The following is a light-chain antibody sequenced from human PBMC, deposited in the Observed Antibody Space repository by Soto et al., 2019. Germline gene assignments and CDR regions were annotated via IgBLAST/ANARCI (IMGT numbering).Light chain of an antibody. J-gene: IGLJ2*01. CDR3: CSYTSSATRL. Sequence: QSALTQPASVSGSPGQSITISCTGTSSDVGGYNYVSWYQQHPGKAPKVVIYEVSNRPSGISHRFSGSTSGNTASLTISGLLADDDADYYCCSYTSSATRLFGGGTKLTVL. CDR2: EVS. V-gene: IGLV2-14*01. CDR1: SSDVGGYNY.